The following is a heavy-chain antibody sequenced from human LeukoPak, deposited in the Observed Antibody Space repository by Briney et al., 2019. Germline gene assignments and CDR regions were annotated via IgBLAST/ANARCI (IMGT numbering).Heavy chain of an antibody. CDR1: GFTFSSYW. V-gene: IGHV3-74*01. CDR2: INSDGSST. D-gene: IGHD2-2*01. J-gene: IGHJ4*02. CDR3: ARGDIYCSSTSCYAMDVTPEFDY. Sequence: GGSLRLSCAASGFTFSSYWMHWVRQAPGKGLVWVSRINSDGSSTSYADSVKGRFTISRDNAKNTLYLQMNSLRAEDTAVYYCARGDIYCSSTSCYAMDVTPEFDYWGQGTLVTVSS.